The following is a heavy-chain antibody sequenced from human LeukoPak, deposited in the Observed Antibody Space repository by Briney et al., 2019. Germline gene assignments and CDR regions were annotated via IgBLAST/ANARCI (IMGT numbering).Heavy chain of an antibody. V-gene: IGHV3-21*01. CDR1: GFTFSAYA. D-gene: IGHD1-26*01. Sequence: GGSLRLSCAASGFTFSAYAMSWVRQAPGKGLEWVSSISSSSSYIYYADSVKGRFTISRDNAKNSLYLQMNSLRAEDTAVYYCARDGWELNFDYWGQGTLVTVSS. CDR3: ARDGWELNFDY. CDR2: ISSSSSYI. J-gene: IGHJ4*02.